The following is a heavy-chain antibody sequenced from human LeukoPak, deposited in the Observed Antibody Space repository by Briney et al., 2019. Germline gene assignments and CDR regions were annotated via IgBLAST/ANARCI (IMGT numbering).Heavy chain of an antibody. V-gene: IGHV1-8*01. CDR3: ARTLVRGLPGMDV. Sequence: ASVKVSCKASGYTFTSYDLNWVRQATGQGLECLGWMNPDSGNTGYAQKFQGRVTMTWDTSISTAYMELSSLRSEDTAIYYCARTLVRGLPGMDVWGQGTSVNVSS. J-gene: IGHJ6*02. D-gene: IGHD3-10*01. CDR2: MNPDSGNT. CDR1: GYTFTSYD.